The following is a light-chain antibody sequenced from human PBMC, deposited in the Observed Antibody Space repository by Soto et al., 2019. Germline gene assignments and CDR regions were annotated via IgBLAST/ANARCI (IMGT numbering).Light chain of an antibody. V-gene: IGKV1-5*01. CDR3: QQYQTYSST. CDR2: AAS. J-gene: IGKJ4*01. Sequence: DIELTQSPSTLSASVGDGVTIPCRASQNINTWLAWYQQKPGKAPKILIYAASSLQSGVPSRFSGSGSGTDCTLTISSLQPEDFETYYCQQYQTYSSTFGGGTKVDIK. CDR1: QNINTW.